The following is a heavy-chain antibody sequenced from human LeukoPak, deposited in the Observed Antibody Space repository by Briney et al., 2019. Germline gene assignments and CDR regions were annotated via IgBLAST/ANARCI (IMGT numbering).Heavy chain of an antibody. J-gene: IGHJ4*02. D-gene: IGHD3-9*01. CDR1: GFTFSDYY. V-gene: IGHV3-11*01. CDR3: ARVGPLRYFDWLARGAGYYFDY. Sequence: GGSLRLSCAASGFTFSDYYMSLIRQATGKGLEWVSYSSSSGSTIYYADSVKGRFTISSDNAKNSLYLQMNSLRAEDTAVYYCARVGPLRYFDWLARGAGYYFDYWGQGTLVTVSS. CDR2: SSSSGSTI.